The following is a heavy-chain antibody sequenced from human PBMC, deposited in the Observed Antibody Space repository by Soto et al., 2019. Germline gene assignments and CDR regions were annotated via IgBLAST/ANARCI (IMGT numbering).Heavy chain of an antibody. CDR2: IYYSVST. D-gene: IGHD3-22*01. CDR3: MFGSGWKDFDY. Sequence: SETLSLTCTVSGRSIASSSYYWGGIRQPPGKGLEWIGNIYYSVSTYYNPSLKSRFTISVDTSKNQFSLKLSSVTAADTAVYYCMFGSGWKDFDYWGQGTLVTVSS. CDR1: GRSIASSSYY. J-gene: IGHJ4*02. V-gene: IGHV4-39*01.